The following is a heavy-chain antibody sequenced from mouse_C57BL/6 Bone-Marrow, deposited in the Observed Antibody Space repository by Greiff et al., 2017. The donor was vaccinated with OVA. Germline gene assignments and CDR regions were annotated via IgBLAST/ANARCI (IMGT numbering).Heavy chain of an antibody. J-gene: IGHJ2*01. Sequence: QVQLQQPGAELVMPGASVKLSCKASGYTFTSYWMHWVKQRPGQGLEWIGEIDPSDSYTNYNQKFKGKSTLTVDKSSSTAYMQLSSLTSDDSAVYYCARRGYGNYFDYWGQGTTLTVSS. CDR3: ARRGYGNYFDY. D-gene: IGHD2-1*01. CDR2: IDPSDSYT. V-gene: IGHV1-69*01. CDR1: GYTFTSYW.